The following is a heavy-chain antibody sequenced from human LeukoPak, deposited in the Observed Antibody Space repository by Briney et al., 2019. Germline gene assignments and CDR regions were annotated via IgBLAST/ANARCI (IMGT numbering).Heavy chain of an antibody. D-gene: IGHD4-23*01. CDR3: ARDFGATVVTGPFDY. Sequence: GGSLRLSCAASGFTFSSYAMHWVRQAPGKGLEWVAVISYDGSNKYYADSLKGRFTISRDNSKNTLYLQMNSLRAEDTAVYYCARDFGATVVTGPFDYWGQGTLVTVSS. V-gene: IGHV3-30*04. CDR2: ISYDGSNK. CDR1: GFTFSSYA. J-gene: IGHJ4*02.